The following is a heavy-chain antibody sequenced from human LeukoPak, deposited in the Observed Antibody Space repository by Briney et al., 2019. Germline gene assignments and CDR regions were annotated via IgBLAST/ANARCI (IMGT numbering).Heavy chain of an antibody. CDR2: ISGSGGST. V-gene: IGHV3-23*01. CDR3: AKGSDTMTSQR. J-gene: IGHJ4*02. D-gene: IGHD3-22*01. Sequence: GGSLRLSCAASGFTFSSYAMSWVHQAAGKGLEWVSAISGSGGSTYYADSVKGRFTISRDNSKNTLYLQMNSLRAEDTAVYYCAKGSDTMTSQRWGQGTLVTVSS. CDR1: GFTFSSYA.